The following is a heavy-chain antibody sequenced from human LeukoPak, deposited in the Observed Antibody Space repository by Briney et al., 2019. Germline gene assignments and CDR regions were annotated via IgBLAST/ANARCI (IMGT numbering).Heavy chain of an antibody. CDR1: GFTLSSYS. D-gene: IGHD6-13*01. J-gene: IGHJ4*02. CDR3: ARSSIAAAGHLDY. CDR2: ISSSSSYI. Sequence: GGSLRLSCAASGFTLSSYSKNWVRQAPGKGLEWVSSISSSSSYIYYADSVKGRFTISRDNAKNSLYLQMNRLRAEDTAVYYCARSSIAAAGHLDYWGQGTLVTVSS. V-gene: IGHV3-21*01.